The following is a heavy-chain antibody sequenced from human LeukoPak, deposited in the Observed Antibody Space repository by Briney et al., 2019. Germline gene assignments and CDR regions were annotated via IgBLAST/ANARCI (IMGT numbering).Heavy chain of an antibody. CDR1: GLIVSSNY. CDR2: IYSGGSI. Sequence: GGSLRLSCAASGLIVSSNYMTWVRQAPGKGLEWVSVIYSGGSIYYADSVKGRLTISRDNSKNTVYLQMNSLRAEDTAVYYCAKGSDYGYYFDYWGQGTLVTVSS. J-gene: IGHJ4*02. CDR3: AKGSDYGYYFDY. D-gene: IGHD4-17*01. V-gene: IGHV3-53*01.